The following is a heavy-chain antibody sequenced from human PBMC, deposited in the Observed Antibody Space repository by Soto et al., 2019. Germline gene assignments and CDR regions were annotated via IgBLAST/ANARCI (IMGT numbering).Heavy chain of an antibody. CDR3: ASSHNWHDLFDP. J-gene: IGHJ5*02. CDR1: VFTFSGYY. D-gene: IGHD1-20*01. V-gene: IGHV3-11*01. CDR2: ISRSGTTI. Sequence: SRGSLLVSCATSVFTFSGYYMSWIRQAPGKGLEWVSYISRSGTTIYYADSVKGRFTISRDNAKNSLYLQMNSLRAEDTAVYYCASSHNWHDLFDPWGHGTMVTVSS.